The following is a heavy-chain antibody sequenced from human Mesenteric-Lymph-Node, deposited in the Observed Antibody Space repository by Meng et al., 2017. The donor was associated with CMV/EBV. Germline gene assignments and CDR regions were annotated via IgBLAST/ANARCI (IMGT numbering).Heavy chain of an antibody. Sequence: ASVKVSCKASGYTFTSYDINWVRQATGQGLEWMGWMNPNSGNTGYAQKFQGRVTITTDESTSTAYMELSSLRSEDTAVYYCARVVPAANYYYYGMDVWGQGTTVTVSS. CDR3: ARVVPAANYYYYGMDV. D-gene: IGHD2-2*01. CDR1: GYTFTSYD. J-gene: IGHJ6*02. CDR2: MNPNSGNT. V-gene: IGHV1-8*01.